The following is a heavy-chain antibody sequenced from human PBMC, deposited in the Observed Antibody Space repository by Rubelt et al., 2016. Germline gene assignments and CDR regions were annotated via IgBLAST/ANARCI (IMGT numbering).Heavy chain of an antibody. D-gene: IGHD3-22*01. CDR3: ARHYTYYDSSGYWGY. V-gene: IGHV4-39*01. CDR2: IHFSENT. Sequence: QLQLQESGPGLVKPSETLSLTCTVSGGPISSSSFYWGWIRQSPGRHLEWIGSIHFSENTYYNPSFKSRVTISANTSKNQFYLRLKSVSAADTAVYYCARHYTYYDSSGYWGYWGQGTLVTVSS. CDR1: GGPISSSSFY. J-gene: IGHJ4*02.